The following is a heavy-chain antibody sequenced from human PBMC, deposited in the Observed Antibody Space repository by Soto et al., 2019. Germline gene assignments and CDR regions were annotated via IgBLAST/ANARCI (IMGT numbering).Heavy chain of an antibody. Sequence: QVQLVESGGGVVQPGMSLRLSCAASGFTFNNYAMHWVRQAPGKGLEWVTFILYDGSKKYYADSVKGRFTISRDNSKNTLYLQMNSLRVEDTAVYYCARDVGLHTYYFDYWGQGTLVTVSS. CDR2: ILYDGSKK. CDR1: GFTFNNYA. J-gene: IGHJ4*02. D-gene: IGHD4-4*01. V-gene: IGHV3-30-3*01. CDR3: ARDVGLHTYYFDY.